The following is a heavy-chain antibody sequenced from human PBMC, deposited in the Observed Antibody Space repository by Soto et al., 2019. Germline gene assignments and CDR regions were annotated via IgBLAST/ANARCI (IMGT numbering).Heavy chain of an antibody. J-gene: IGHJ5*02. V-gene: IGHV4-30-4*01. CDR1: GGSISSGDYY. D-gene: IGHD4-17*01. CDR2: IFYSGST. CDR3: AREKTFNYGLNWFDP. Sequence: QVQLQESGPGLVKPSQTLSLTCTVSGGSISSGDYYWSWIRQPPGKGLEWIGYIFYSGSTYYTPSLKSRLTISVDTSKNQFSLKLSSVTAADTAVYYCAREKTFNYGLNWFDPWGQGTLVTVSS.